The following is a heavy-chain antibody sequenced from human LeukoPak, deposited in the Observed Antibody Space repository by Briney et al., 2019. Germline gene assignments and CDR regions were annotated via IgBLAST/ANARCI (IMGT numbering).Heavy chain of an antibody. CDR3: ASINLIAAAGTRFDS. J-gene: IGHJ4*02. V-gene: IGHV4-59*08. Sequence: SETLSLTCTVSGGSISSYYWSWIWQPPGKGLEWIGYIYYSGSANYNPSLKSRVTISVDTSKHQFSLTLSSVTAAATAVYYCASINLIAAAGTRFDSWGPGTLVTVSS. D-gene: IGHD6-13*01. CDR2: IYYSGSA. CDR1: GGSISSYY.